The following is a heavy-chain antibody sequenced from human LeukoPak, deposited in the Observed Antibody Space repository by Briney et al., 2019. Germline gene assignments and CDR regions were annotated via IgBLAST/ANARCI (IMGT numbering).Heavy chain of an antibody. CDR1: GGSISSYNYY. Sequence: SETLSLTCTVSGGSISSYNYYWGWIRQPPGKGLEWIASIYYNGSTNYNPSLKSRVTISVDTSKNQFSLKLSSVTAADTAVYYCARDLGNTAMVTGAFDIWSQGTMVTVSS. D-gene: IGHD5-18*01. CDR2: IYYNGST. J-gene: IGHJ3*02. CDR3: ARDLGNTAMVTGAFDI. V-gene: IGHV4-39*07.